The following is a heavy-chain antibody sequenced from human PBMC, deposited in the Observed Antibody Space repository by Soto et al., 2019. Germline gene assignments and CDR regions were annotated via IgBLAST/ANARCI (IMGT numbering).Heavy chain of an antibody. D-gene: IGHD1-26*01. Sequence: ASVKVSCKASGYTFTSYGISWVRQAPGQGLEWMGWISAYNGNTNYAQKLQGRVTMTTDTSTSTAYMELRSLRSDDTAVYYCARDITALNIVGATHAYYWGQGTMVTVYS. J-gene: IGHJ4*02. CDR1: GYTFTSYG. V-gene: IGHV1-18*04. CDR2: ISAYNGNT. CDR3: ARDITALNIVGATHAYY.